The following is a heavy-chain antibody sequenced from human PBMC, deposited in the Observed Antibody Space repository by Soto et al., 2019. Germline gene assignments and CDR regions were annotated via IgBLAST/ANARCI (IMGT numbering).Heavy chain of an antibody. CDR3: PSSNTGYSSGWSTPDH. D-gene: IGHD6-19*01. Sequence: SETLCLTCAVSGYSISSSSWWGWIRQPPGKGLEWIGYIYYSGSTYYNPSLKSRVTMSVDTSKNQFSLKLSSVTAVDTAVYYCPSSNTGYSSGWSTPDHWGQGTLVTVS. J-gene: IGHJ4*02. V-gene: IGHV4-28*01. CDR2: IYYSGST. CDR1: GYSISSSSW.